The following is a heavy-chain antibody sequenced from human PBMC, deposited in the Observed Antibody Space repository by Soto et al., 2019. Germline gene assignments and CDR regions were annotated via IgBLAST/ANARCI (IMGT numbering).Heavy chain of an antibody. CDR1: GGTFSSYA. V-gene: IGHV1-69*13. CDR2: IIPIFGTA. J-gene: IGHJ5*02. Sequence: SVKVSCKASGGTFSSYAISWVRQAPGQGLEWMGGIIPIFGTANYAQKFQGRVTITADESTSTAYMELSSLRSEDTAVYYCARDWGGYSSSSPSWFDPWGQGTLVTVSS. D-gene: IGHD6-6*01. CDR3: ARDWGGYSSSSPSWFDP.